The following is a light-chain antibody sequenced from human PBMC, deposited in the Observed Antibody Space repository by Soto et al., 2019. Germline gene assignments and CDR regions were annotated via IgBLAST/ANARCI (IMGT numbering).Light chain of an antibody. J-gene: IGLJ1*01. CDR2: SNS. V-gene: IGLV1-40*01. Sequence: QSVLTQPPSVSGAXXXXXTISCTGSSSNIGAGYDVHWYQQLPGTAPKLLIYSNSNRPSGVPDRFSGSKSGTSASLAITGLQAEDEADYYCQSYDSSLSGYVFGTGTKVTVL. CDR3: QSYDSSLSGYV. CDR1: SSNIGAGYD.